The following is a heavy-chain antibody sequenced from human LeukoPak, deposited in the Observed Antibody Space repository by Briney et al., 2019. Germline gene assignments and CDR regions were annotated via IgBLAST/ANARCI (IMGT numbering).Heavy chain of an antibody. Sequence: ASVKVSCKASGYTFTGYYMHWVRQAPGQGLEWMGWINPNSGGTNYAQKFQGRVTMTRDTSISTAYMELSRLRSDDTAVYYCAREAAAGTQDAFDIWGQGTMVTVSS. CDR3: AREAAAGTQDAFDI. CDR1: GYTFTGYY. CDR2: INPNSGGT. D-gene: IGHD6-13*01. V-gene: IGHV1-2*02. J-gene: IGHJ3*02.